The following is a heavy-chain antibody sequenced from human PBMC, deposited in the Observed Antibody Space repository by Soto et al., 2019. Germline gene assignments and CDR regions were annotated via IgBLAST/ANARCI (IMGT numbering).Heavy chain of an antibody. J-gene: IGHJ3*02. V-gene: IGHV4-30-2*01. CDR1: GGSISSGGYS. D-gene: IGHD4-17*01. CDR2: IYHSGST. CDR3: ARLTVRDDAFDI. Sequence: PSETLSLTCAVSGGSISSGGYSWSWIRQPPGKGLEWIGYIYHSGSTYYNPSLKSRVTISVDRSKNQFSLKLSSVTAADTAVYYCARLTVRDDAFDIWGQGTMVTVSS.